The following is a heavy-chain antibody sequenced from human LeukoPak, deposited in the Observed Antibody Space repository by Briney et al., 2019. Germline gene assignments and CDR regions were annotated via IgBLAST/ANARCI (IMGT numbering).Heavy chain of an antibody. J-gene: IGHJ4*02. Sequence: PGGSLRLSCAASGFTVSSNYMSWVRQAPGKGLEWVSVIYSGSSTYYADSVKGRFTISRDNSKNTLYPQMNSLRAEDTAVYYCARGGIVGNYGYYFDYWGQGTLVTVSS. CDR2: IYSGSST. CDR1: GFTVSSNY. D-gene: IGHD3-10*01. CDR3: ARGGIVGNYGYYFDY. V-gene: IGHV3-53*01.